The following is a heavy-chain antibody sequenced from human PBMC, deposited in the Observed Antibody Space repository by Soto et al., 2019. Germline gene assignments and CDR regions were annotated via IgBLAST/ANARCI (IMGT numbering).Heavy chain of an antibody. CDR2: IYYSGST. V-gene: IGHV4-39*01. CDR1: GGSISSSSYY. D-gene: IGHD6-13*01. Sequence: QLQLQASAPGLVKPSETLSITCTVAGGSISSSSYYWGWLRQPPGKGLEWIGSIYYSGSTYYNPSLKSRVTISVDTSKNQCSLKLSSVTAADPAVYYCASGRDVAAAGTRYWGQGTLVTVSS. J-gene: IGHJ4*02. CDR3: ASGRDVAAAGTRY.